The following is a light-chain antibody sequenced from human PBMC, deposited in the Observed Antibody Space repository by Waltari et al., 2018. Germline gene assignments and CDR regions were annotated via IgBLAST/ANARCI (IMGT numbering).Light chain of an antibody. Sequence: QTVVTQEPSLSVSPGGTVTLTCALSSGSISSTSYATGYQQTTGQAPRTLVYKATSRSSGVLDRFSGSILGNKAALTFTGARADDESDYYCSLYMGSGIWVFGGGTKLTVL. J-gene: IGLJ3*02. V-gene: IGLV8-61*01. CDR3: SLYMGSGIWV. CDR2: KAT. CDR1: SGSISSTSY.